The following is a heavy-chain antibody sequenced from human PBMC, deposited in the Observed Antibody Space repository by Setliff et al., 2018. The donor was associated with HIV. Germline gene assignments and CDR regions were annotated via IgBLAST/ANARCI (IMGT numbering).Heavy chain of an antibody. CDR3: ARKPGFCSGGGCRGYFDY. CDR2: VDYSGST. CDR1: DDSISRSNYY. Sequence: SETLSLTCTVSDDSISRSNYYWGWIRQPPGKGLEWIGSVDYSGSTYYNPSLKSRVTISVDTSKSQFSLKLSSVTAADTAVYYCARKPGFCSGGGCRGYFDYWGQGTLVTVSS. J-gene: IGHJ4*02. V-gene: IGHV4-39*07. D-gene: IGHD2-15*01.